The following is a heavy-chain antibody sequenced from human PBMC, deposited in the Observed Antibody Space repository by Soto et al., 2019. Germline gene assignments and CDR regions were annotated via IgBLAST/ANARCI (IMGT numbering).Heavy chain of an antibody. CDR2: ISGSGGTR. CDR3: AKTANGWFSAFDI. D-gene: IGHD6-19*01. V-gene: IGHV3-23*01. Sequence: EVQLLESGGGLVQPGGSLRLSCAASGFTFISYAMSWVRQAPGKGLEWVSAISGSGGTRYYADSVKGRFTFSRDNSKNTLYLQMNSRRAEDTAVYYCAKTANGWFSAFDIWGQGTMVTVSS. J-gene: IGHJ3*02. CDR1: GFTFISYA.